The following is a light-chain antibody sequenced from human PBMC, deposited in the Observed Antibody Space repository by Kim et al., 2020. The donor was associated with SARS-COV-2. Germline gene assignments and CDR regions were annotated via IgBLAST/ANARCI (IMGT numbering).Light chain of an antibody. V-gene: IGLV3-19*01. CDR1: SLRSYY. CDR3: NSRASSGNHLAV. J-gene: IGLJ1*01. CDR2: RNN. Sequence: SSELTQDPAVSVALGQTVRITCQGDSLRSYYASWYQQKPGQAPVLVIYRNNNRPSGIPDRFSGSSSANTASLSITGAQAEDEADYYCNSRASSGNHLAVF.